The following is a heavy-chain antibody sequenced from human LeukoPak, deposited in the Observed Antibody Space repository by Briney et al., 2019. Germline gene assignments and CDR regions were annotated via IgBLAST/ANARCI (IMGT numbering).Heavy chain of an antibody. D-gene: IGHD5-24*01. Sequence: KPGGSLRLSCAASGFTFSNAWMSWVRQAPGKGLEWVGRIKSKTDGGTTDYAAPVKGRFTISRDDSKNTLYLQMNSLRADDTAVYYCAMKAVPRPRLHDAFDFWGQGTVVSVSS. J-gene: IGHJ3*01. V-gene: IGHV3-15*01. CDR1: GFTFSNAW. CDR3: AMKAVPRPRLHDAFDF. CDR2: IKSKTDGGTT.